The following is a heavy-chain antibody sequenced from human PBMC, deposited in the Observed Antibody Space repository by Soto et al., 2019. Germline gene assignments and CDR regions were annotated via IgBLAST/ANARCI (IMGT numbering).Heavy chain of an antibody. J-gene: IGHJ6*02. CDR3: AHEDPITDYAMDV. D-gene: IGHD2-15*01. CDR2: IYWDDDK. Sequence: ESGPTLVNHTVTPTLTCSFCGFSLSTRETAVAWIRQPPGKALEWLALIYWDDDKRYSPSLRSRLTITKDTSKSQVVLTMANMDPVDTGTYYCAHEDPITDYAMDVWRQGTTVTVAS. CDR1: GFSLSTRETA. V-gene: IGHV2-5*02.